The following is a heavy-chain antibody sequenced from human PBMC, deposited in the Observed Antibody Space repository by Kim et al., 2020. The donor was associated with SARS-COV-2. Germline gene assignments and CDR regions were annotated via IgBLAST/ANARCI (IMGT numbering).Heavy chain of an antibody. J-gene: IGHJ5*02. Sequence: ASVKVSCKASGYTFTSYGISWVRQAPGQGLEWMGLISAYNGNTNYAQKLQGRVTMTTDTSTSTAYMELRSLRSDDTAVYYCARVPRIAVAGTANRWFDPWGQGTLVTVSS. D-gene: IGHD6-19*01. V-gene: IGHV1-18*01. CDR1: GYTFTSYG. CDR3: ARVPRIAVAGTANRWFDP. CDR2: ISAYNGNT.